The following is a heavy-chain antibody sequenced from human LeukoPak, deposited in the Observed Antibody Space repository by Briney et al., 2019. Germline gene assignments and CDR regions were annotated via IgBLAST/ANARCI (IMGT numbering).Heavy chain of an antibody. CDR3: ASSHLAYCSGGSCYSGY. D-gene: IGHD2-15*01. J-gene: IGHJ4*02. V-gene: IGHV3-48*04. CDR1: GFTFSSYS. CDR2: ISSSSSTI. Sequence: PGGSLRLSCAASGFTFSSYSMNWVRQAPGKGLEWVSYISSSSSTIYYADSVKGRFTISRDNAKNSLYLQMNSLRAEDTAVYYCASSHLAYCSGGSCYSGYWGQGTLVTVSS.